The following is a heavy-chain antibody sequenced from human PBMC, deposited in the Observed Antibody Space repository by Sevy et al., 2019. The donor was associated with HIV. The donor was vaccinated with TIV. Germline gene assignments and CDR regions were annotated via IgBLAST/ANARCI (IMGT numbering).Heavy chain of an antibody. D-gene: IGHD4-4*01. Sequence: ASVKVSCKASGFTFNTYGFTWVRQAPGQGLEWMGWISGYNGNTKYSQTFQHRVTMTTDTSTTTLYMNLRSLRSDDTAVYYCARFFSNKWYFDYWGQGTLVTVSS. CDR1: GFTFNTYG. CDR3: ARFFSNKWYFDY. V-gene: IGHV1-18*01. CDR2: ISGYNGNT. J-gene: IGHJ4*02.